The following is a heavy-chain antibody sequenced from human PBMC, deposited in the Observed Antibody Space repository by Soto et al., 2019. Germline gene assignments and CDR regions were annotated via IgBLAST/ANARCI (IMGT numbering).Heavy chain of an antibody. D-gene: IGHD4-17*01. CDR2: IYHRGST. Sequence: SETLSLTCAVSGASISSSNWWSWVRQPPGKGLEWIGEIYHRGSTNYNPSLKSRVTISVDKSKNQFSLKLSSVTAADTAVYYCARGMTTVTTFDYWGQGTLVTVSS. CDR3: ARGMTTVTTFDY. V-gene: IGHV4-4*02. J-gene: IGHJ4*02. CDR1: GASISSSNW.